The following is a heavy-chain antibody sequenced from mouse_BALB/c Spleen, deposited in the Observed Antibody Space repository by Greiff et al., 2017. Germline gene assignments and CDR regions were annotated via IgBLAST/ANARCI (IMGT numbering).Heavy chain of an antibody. J-gene: IGHJ2*01. CDR3: ARLGPVVATPDY. CDR1: GYTFTDYN. Sequence: EVQLQQSGPELVKPGASVKISCKASGYTFTDYNMHWVKQSHGKSLEWIGYIYPYNGGTGYNQKFKSKATLTVDNSSSTAYMELRSLTSEDSAVYYCARLGPVVATPDYWGQGTTLTVSS. D-gene: IGHD1-1*01. V-gene: IGHV1S29*02. CDR2: IYPYNGGT.